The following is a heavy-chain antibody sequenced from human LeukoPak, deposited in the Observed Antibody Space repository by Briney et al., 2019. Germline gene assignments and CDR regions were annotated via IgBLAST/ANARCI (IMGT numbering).Heavy chain of an antibody. J-gene: IGHJ3*02. D-gene: IGHD4-17*01. Sequence: GGSLRLSCAASGFTFSSYWMHRVRQAPGKGLVWVSRINSDGSSTSYADSVKGRFTISRDNAKNTLYLQMNSLRAEDTAVYYCAREPTDDYGDLTDAFDIWGQGTMVTVSS. V-gene: IGHV3-74*01. CDR3: AREPTDDYGDLTDAFDI. CDR1: GFTFSSYW. CDR2: INSDGSST.